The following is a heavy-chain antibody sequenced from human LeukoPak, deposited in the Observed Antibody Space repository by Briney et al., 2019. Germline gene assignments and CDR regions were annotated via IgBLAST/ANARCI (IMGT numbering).Heavy chain of an antibody. CDR1: GYTFTGYY. J-gene: IGHJ4*02. CDR2: INPNSGGT. D-gene: IGHD3-16*02. CDR3: ARVSLGYDYVWGSYQD. V-gene: IGHV1-2*02. Sequence: ASVKVSCKASGYTFTGYYMHWVRQAPGQGREWMGWINPNSGGTNYAQKFQGRVTMTRDTSISTAYMELSRLRSDDTAVYYCARVSLGYDYVWGSYQDWGQGTLVTVSS.